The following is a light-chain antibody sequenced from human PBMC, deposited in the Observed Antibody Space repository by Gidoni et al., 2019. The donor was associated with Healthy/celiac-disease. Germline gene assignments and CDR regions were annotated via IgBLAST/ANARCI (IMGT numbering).Light chain of an antibody. CDR1: QSLLHFNGYNY. Sequence: VTPQPPLPPPVTPGEPASISCRSSQSLLHFNGYNYLDWYLQKPGQSPQLLIYLGSSRASGVPDRFSGSGSGTDFTLKISRVEAEDVGVYYCMQALQTRLTFGEXTKVEIK. J-gene: IGKJ4*01. CDR2: LGS. V-gene: IGKV2-28*01. CDR3: MQALQTRLT.